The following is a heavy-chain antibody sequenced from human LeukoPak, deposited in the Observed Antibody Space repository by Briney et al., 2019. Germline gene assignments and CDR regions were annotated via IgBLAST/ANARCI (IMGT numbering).Heavy chain of an antibody. CDR2: ISSSSSYI. CDR1: GFTFNDYG. J-gene: IGHJ5*02. D-gene: IGHD2-2*01. CDR3: ARDLGYCSSTGCRPYNWFDP. V-gene: IGHV3-21*01. Sequence: GGSLRLSCAASGFTFNDYGMSWVRQAPGKGLEWVSSISSSSSYIYYADSVKGRFTISRDNAKNSLYLQMNSLRAEDTVVYYCARDLGYCSSTGCRPYNWFDPWGQGTLVTVSS.